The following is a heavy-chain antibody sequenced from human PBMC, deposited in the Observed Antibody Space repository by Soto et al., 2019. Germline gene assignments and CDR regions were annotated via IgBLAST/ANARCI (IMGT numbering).Heavy chain of an antibody. CDR3: ARSFGWWAYDI. CDR1: GGAFSGAQ. CDR2: INRAGST. D-gene: IGHD6-19*01. V-gene: IGHV4-34*01. Sequence: QVQLQQWGAGLLKPSETLSLTCAVYGGAFSGAQWNWIRQPPGKGLEWIGEINRAGSTKYNPSLESRVTISLDMSNNQFSLSLSSVTAADTAVYYCARSFGWWAYDIWGQGTVVTVSS. J-gene: IGHJ3*02.